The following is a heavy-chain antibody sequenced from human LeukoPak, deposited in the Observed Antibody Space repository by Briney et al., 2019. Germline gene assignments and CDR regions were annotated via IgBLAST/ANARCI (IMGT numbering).Heavy chain of an antibody. CDR2: IIPILGIA. CDR1: GGTFSSYA. CDR3: ARAPRYSSGWYHYYYGMDV. D-gene: IGHD6-19*01. J-gene: IGHJ6*02. Sequence: GSSVKVSFKASGGTFSSYAISWVRQAPGQGLAWMGRIIPILGIANYAQKFQGRVTITADKSTSTAYMELSSLRSEDTAVYYCARAPRYSSGWYHYYYGMDVWGQGTTVTVSS. V-gene: IGHV1-69*04.